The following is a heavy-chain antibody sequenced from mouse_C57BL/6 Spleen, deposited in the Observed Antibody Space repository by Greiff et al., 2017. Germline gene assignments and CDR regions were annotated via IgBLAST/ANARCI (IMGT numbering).Heavy chain of an antibody. CDR3: TRSLYYGSSYRYFDV. CDR1: GYTFTDYE. CDR2: IDPETGGT. D-gene: IGHD1-1*01. J-gene: IGHJ1*03. V-gene: IGHV1-15*01. Sequence: VQLQQSGAELVRPGASVTLSCKASGYTFTDYEMHWVKQTPVHGLEWIGAIDPETGGTAYNPKFTGKAMLTADKSSSTAYRELRSLTSEDSAVYYCTRSLYYGSSYRYFDVWGTGTTVTVSS.